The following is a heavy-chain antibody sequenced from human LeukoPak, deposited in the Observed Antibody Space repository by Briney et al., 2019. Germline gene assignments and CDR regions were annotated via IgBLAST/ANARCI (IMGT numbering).Heavy chain of an antibody. CDR2: INHSGST. CDR1: GGSFSGYY. J-gene: IGHJ5*02. D-gene: IGHD5-18*01. V-gene: IGHV4-34*01. CDR3: APRGDIEHSYGYGKWFDP. Sequence: SETLSLTCAVYGGSFSGYYWSWIRQPPGKGLEWIGEINHSGSTNYNASLKSRVTISVGTSKNQFSLRLSSVTAADTAMYYCAPRGDIEHSYGYGKWFDPWGQGTRVTVSS.